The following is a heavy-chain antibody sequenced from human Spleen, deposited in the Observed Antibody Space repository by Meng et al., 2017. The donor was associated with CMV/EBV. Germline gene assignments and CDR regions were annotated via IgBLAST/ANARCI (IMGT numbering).Heavy chain of an antibody. CDR2: VIPILDIA. Sequence: SVKVSCKASGGTFTNLTISWVRQAPGQGLEWMGRVIPILDIAIYAQNFQDRVTFTADKSTTTAFMDLNSLRSEDTALYYGARDQHGDYTEPYYYFGMDVWGQGTTVTVSS. V-gene: IGHV1-69*04. CDR1: GGTFTNLT. CDR3: ARDQHGDYTEPYYYFGMDV. J-gene: IGHJ6*02. D-gene: IGHD4-17*01.